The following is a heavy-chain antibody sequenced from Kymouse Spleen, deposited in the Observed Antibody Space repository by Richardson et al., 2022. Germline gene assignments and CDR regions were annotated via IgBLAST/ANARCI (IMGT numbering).Heavy chain of an antibody. Sequence: EVQLVESGGGVVRPGGSLRLSCAASGFTFDDYGMSWVRQAPGKGLEWVSGINWNGGSTGYADSVKGRFTISRDNAKNSLYLQMNSLRAEDTALYYCARGGYGSGSYYNGYYYYYGMDVWGQGTTVTVSS. CDR2: INWNGGST. D-gene: IGHD3-10*01. V-gene: IGHV3-20*d01. CDR3: ARGGYGSGSYYNGYYYYYGMDV. CDR1: GFTFDDYG. J-gene: IGHJ6*02.